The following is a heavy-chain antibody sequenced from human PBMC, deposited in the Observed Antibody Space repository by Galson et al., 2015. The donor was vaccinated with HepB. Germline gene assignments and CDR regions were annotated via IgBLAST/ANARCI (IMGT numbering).Heavy chain of an antibody. D-gene: IGHD2-21*02. V-gene: IGHV5-51*01. CDR1: GYSFPSYW. J-gene: IGHJ1*01. CDR2: IYPGDNDT. Sequence: QSGAEVKKPGESLKISCKGSGYSFPSYWMGWVRQMPGKGLEWMGIIYPGDNDTRYSPSFQGQVTISADKSISTAYLRWSSLKASDTAIYYCARLAYCGGDCYRSVRGYFQHWGQGTLVTVSS. CDR3: ARLAYCGGDCYRSVRGYFQH.